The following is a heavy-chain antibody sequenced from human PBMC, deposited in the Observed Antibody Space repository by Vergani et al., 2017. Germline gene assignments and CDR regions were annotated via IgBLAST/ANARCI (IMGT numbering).Heavy chain of an antibody. CDR1: GFTFSSYA. Sequence: EVQMVESGGGLVQPGGSLRLSCSASGFTFSSYAMHWVRQAPGKGLEYVSAISRNGGSTYYADSVKGRFTISRDNSKNTLYLQMSSLRAEDTAVYYCVKWWARYGMDVWGQGTTVTVSS. V-gene: IGHV3-64D*06. CDR2: ISRNGGST. J-gene: IGHJ6*02. D-gene: IGHD2-15*01. CDR3: VKWWARYGMDV.